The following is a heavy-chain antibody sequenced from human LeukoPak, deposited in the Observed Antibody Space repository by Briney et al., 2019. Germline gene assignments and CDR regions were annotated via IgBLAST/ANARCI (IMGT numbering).Heavy chain of an antibody. Sequence: SETLSLTCTVSDDSINSGDYYWSWIRQPPGKGLEWIGNIYNSGSTFYNSSFKSRVTISVDTSKKLFSLKLSSVTAADTAVYYCARIDGAAFDIWGQGTMVTVSS. J-gene: IGHJ3*02. V-gene: IGHV4-30-4*01. D-gene: IGHD1-26*01. CDR3: ARIDGAAFDI. CDR2: IYNSGST. CDR1: DDSINSGDYY.